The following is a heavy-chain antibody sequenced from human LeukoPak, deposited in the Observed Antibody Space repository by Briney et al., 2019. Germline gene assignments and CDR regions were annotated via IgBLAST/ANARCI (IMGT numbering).Heavy chain of an antibody. Sequence: SETLSLTCTVSGGSISSSSYYWGWIRQPPGKGLEWIGGIYYSGSTYYNPSLKSRVTISVDTSKNQFSLKLSSVTAADTAVYYCARADSSVSPQPDYWGQGTLVTVSS. CDR2: IYYSGST. CDR3: ARADSSVSPQPDY. V-gene: IGHV4-39*01. J-gene: IGHJ4*02. CDR1: GGSISSSSYY. D-gene: IGHD6-19*01.